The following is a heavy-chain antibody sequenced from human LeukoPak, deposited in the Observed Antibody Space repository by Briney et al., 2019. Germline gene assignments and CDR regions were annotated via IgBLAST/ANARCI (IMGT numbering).Heavy chain of an antibody. V-gene: IGHV4-31*03. D-gene: IGHD3-22*01. CDR2: IYYSGST. J-gene: IGHJ4*02. Sequence: SETLSLTCTVSGGSISSGGYYWSWIRQHPGKGLEWIGYIYYSGSTYYNPALKSRVTISVDTSKNQFSLKLSSVTAADTAVYYCARGFGKNYYDSSGYYGFDYWGQGTLVTVSS. CDR1: GGSISSGGYY. CDR3: ARGFGKNYYDSSGYYGFDY.